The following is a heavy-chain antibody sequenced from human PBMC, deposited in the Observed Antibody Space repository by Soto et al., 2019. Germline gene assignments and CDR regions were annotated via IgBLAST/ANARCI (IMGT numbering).Heavy chain of an antibody. D-gene: IGHD2-8*01. V-gene: IGHV1-8*01. CDR3: ARAVISPRYCTNGVCYGWFDP. Sequence: QVQLVQSGAEVKKPGASVKVSCKASGYTFTSYDINWVRQATGQGLEWMGWMNPNSGNTGYAQKFQGRVTMTRNTSIITAYMELSSLRSEDTAVYYCARAVISPRYCTNGVCYGWFDPWGQGTLVTVSS. J-gene: IGHJ5*02. CDR1: GYTFTSYD. CDR2: MNPNSGNT.